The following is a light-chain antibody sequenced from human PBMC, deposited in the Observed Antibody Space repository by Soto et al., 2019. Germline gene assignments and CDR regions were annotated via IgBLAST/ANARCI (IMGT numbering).Light chain of an antibody. J-gene: IGKJ5*01. CDR2: DAS. CDR3: QQYNSYSIT. CDR1: QGISSY. Sequence: DIHMTQSPSSLSSSLGDRVTITFRASQGISSYLAWYQQKPGKAPKLLIYDASSLESGVPSRFSGSGSGTEFTLTISSLQPDDFATYYCQQYNSYSITFGQGTRLEIK. V-gene: IGKV1-5*01.